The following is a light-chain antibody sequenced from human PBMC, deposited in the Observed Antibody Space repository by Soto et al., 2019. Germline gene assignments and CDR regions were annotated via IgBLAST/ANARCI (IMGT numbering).Light chain of an antibody. J-gene: IGKJ1*01. CDR1: QAIRTD. V-gene: IGKV1-6*01. CDR2: GTS. Sequence: AIQMTQSPSSLSASVGDRVTITCRASQAIRTDLGWYQQRPGKAPKLLIYGTSNLQSGVPSRFSGSGSGTDFTLTINSLQPEDFATYYCLQDYNYPRTCGQGTKVDIK. CDR3: LQDYNYPRT.